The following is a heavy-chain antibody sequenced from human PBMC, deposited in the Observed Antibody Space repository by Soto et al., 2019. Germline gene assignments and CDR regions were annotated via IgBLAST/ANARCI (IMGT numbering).Heavy chain of an antibody. Sequence: QITLNESGPTVVNPAETLTLTCTFSGFSLTTSGVGVGWIRQSPGKAPEWLALIYWDDDKRYSASLKSRLTITKDASKNQVVLTMASVDPADTATYYCAHRILRTVFGLVTTTAIYFDFRGHGTPVVVSS. CDR2: IYWDDDK. CDR1: GFSLTTSGVG. J-gene: IGHJ4*01. D-gene: IGHD3-3*01. CDR3: AHRILRTVFGLVTTTAIYFDF. V-gene: IGHV2-5*02.